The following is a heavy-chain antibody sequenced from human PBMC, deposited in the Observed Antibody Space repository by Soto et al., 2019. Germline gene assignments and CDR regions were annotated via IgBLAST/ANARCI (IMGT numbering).Heavy chain of an antibody. CDR1: GGTFSSYT. CDR3: AREQYGGDQMI. CDR2: IIPILGIA. J-gene: IGHJ4*01. V-gene: IGHV1-69*08. D-gene: IGHD2-21*02. Sequence: QVQLVQSGAEVKKPGSSVKVSCNASGGTFSSYTISWLRQAPGQGLEWMGRIIPILGIANDAQKFQGRVTNTADKSTSTAYMELSSLRSEDTAVYYCAREQYGGDQMIWGQGTLVTLSS.